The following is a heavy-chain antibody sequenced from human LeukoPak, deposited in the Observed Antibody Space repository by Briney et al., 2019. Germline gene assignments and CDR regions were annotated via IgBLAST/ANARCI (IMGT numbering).Heavy chain of an antibody. V-gene: IGHV3-66*04. CDR1: GFTVSSNY. Sequence: PGGSLRLSCAASGFTVSSNYMSWVRQAPGKGLEWVSVIYSGGSTYYADSVKGRFTISRDNSKNTLYLQMNSLRAEDTAVYYCAKPEVGVASIDCWGQGTLVTVSS. D-gene: IGHD2-2*01. CDR3: AKPEVGVASIDC. J-gene: IGHJ4*02. CDR2: IYSGGST.